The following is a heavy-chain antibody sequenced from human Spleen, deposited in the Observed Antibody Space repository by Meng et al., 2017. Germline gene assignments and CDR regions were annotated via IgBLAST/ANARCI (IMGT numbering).Heavy chain of an antibody. J-gene: IGHJ4*02. CDR1: GGSISSGGYY. Sequence: SETLSLTCTVSGGSISSGGYYWSWIRQHPGKGLEWIGYIYYSGSTYYNPSLKSRVTISVDTSKNQFSLKLSSVTAADTAVYYCARVYRGYYFDGSGYFFDYWGQGTLVTVSS. V-gene: IGHV4-31*03. CDR2: IYYSGST. D-gene: IGHD3-22*01. CDR3: ARVYRGYYFDGSGYFFDY.